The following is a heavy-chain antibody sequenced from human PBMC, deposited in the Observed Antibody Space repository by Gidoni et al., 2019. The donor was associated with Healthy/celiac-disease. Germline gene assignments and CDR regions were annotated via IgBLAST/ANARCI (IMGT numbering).Heavy chain of an antibody. V-gene: IGHV4-4*07. CDR3: ARESVVPAAYGDYVSMIDY. CDR1: GGSIRSYY. D-gene: IGHD2-2*01. Sequence: QVQLQESGPGLVKPSETLSLTCTVSGGSIRSYYWSWIRQPAGKGLEWIGRIYTSGSTNYNPSLKCRVTMSVDTSKNQFSLKLSSVTAADTAVYYCARESVVPAAYGDYVSMIDYWGQGTLVTVSS. CDR2: IYTSGST. J-gene: IGHJ4*02.